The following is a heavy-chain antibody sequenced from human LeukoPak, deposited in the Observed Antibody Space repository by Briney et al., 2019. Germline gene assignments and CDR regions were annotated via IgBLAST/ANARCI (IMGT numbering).Heavy chain of an antibody. CDR3: AKRIQSAMATGY. V-gene: IGHV3-23*01. Sequence: PGGSLRLSCAASGFTFSNSALSWVRQAPGKGLEWVSDISGSGGSTYYADSVKGRFTISRDNSNNTLYLQINSQRAEDTAVYYCAKRIQSAMATGYWGQGTLVTVSS. CDR1: GFTFSNSA. D-gene: IGHD5-18*01. CDR2: ISGSGGST. J-gene: IGHJ4*02.